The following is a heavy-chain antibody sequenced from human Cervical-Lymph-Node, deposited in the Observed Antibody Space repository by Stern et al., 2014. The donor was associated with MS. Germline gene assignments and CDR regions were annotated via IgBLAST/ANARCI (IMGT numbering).Heavy chain of an antibody. CDR2: IYYSGST. CDR3: ATLVAPLVYWYFDL. D-gene: IGHD5-12*01. CDR1: GGSISSYY. Sequence: QLQLQESGPGLVKPSETLSLTCTVSGGSISSYYWSWIRQPPGKGLEWIGYIYYSGSTNYNPSLKSRVTISVDTSKNQFSLRLSSVTAADTAVYYCATLVAPLVYWYFDLWGRGTLVTVSS. J-gene: IGHJ2*01. V-gene: IGHV4-59*01.